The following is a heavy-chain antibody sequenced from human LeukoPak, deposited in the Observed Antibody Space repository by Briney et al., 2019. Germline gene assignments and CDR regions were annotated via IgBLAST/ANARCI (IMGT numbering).Heavy chain of an antibody. CDR1: GFTFSSYA. J-gene: IGHJ3*02. V-gene: IGHV3-23*01. Sequence: GGSLRLSCAASGFTFSSYAMSWVRQAPGKGLEWVSAISGSGGSTYYADSVKGRFTISRDNSKNTLYLQMNSLRAEDTAVYYCAKDITIFGVVIVTDAFDIWGQGTMVTVSS. D-gene: IGHD3-3*01. CDR3: AKDITIFGVVIVTDAFDI. CDR2: ISGSGGST.